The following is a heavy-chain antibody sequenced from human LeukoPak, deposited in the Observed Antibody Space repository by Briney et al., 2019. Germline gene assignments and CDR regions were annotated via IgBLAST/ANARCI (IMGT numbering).Heavy chain of an antibody. J-gene: IGHJ4*02. D-gene: IGHD3-22*01. CDR1: GFTFDDYA. V-gene: IGHV3-30-3*01. CDR2: ISYDGSNK. CDR3: ARDSYYYDSSGYGD. Sequence: PGGSLRLSCAASGFTFDDYAMHWVRQAPGKGLEWVAVISYDGSNKYYADSVKGRFTISRDNSKNTLYLQMNSLRAEDTAVYYCARDSYYYDSSGYGDWGQGTLVTVSS.